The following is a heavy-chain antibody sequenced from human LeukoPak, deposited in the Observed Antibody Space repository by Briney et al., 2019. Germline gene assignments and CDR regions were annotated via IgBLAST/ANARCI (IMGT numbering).Heavy chain of an antibody. V-gene: IGHV3-53*01. J-gene: IGHJ1*01. D-gene: IGHD3-10*01. CDR2: IYSGGST. Sequence: GGSLRLSCAASGFTVSSNYMSWVRQAPGKGLEWVSVIYSGGSTYYADSVKGRFTISRDNSKNTLYLQMNSLRAEDTAVYYCARSPPGSQGYFQHWGQGTLVTVSS. CDR3: ARSPPGSQGYFQH. CDR1: GFTVSSNY.